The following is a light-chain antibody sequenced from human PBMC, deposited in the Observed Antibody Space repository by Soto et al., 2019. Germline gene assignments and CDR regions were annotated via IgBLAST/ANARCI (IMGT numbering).Light chain of an antibody. CDR3: QQYYNYWT. V-gene: IGKV1-5*01. CDR2: DAS. Sequence: DIQMTQSPSTLSASVGDRVTITCRASHTISRWLAWYQQQPGQAPNLLIYDASSLESGVPSRSSGSGSGKECTLTILSMQADDSAIDYCQQYYNYWTFGQGTRV. J-gene: IGKJ1*01. CDR1: HTISRW.